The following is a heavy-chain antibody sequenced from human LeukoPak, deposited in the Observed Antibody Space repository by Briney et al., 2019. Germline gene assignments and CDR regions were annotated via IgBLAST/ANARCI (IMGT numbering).Heavy chain of an antibody. CDR1: GFSFSNYW. V-gene: IGHV3-7*01. Sequence: GGSLRLSCVASGFSFSNYWMSWVRQAPGKGLEWEANINQDGSHKDYVDSVKGRFTISRDNAKNSLFLQMNSLRVEDTALYYCARDGGSSGSYPYWGQGTLVTVSS. D-gene: IGHD1-26*01. J-gene: IGHJ4*02. CDR3: ARDGGSSGSYPY. CDR2: INQDGSHK.